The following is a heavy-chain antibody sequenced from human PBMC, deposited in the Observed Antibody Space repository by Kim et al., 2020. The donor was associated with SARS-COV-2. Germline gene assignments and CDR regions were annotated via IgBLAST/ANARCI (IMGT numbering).Heavy chain of an antibody. D-gene: IGHD3-22*01. CDR1: GFTFSSYW. J-gene: IGHJ4*02. CDR2: IKQDGSEK. Sequence: GGSLRLSCAASGFTFSSYWMSWVRQAPGKGLEWVANIKQDGSEKYYVDSVKGRFTISRDNAKNSLYLQMNSLRAEDTAVNYCARGLGVDYYDSSGYYSGDYWGQGTLVTVSS. V-gene: IGHV3-7*01. CDR3: ARGLGVDYYDSSGYYSGDY.